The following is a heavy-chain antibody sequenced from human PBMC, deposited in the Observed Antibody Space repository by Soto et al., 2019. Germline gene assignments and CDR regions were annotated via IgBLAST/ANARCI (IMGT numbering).Heavy chain of an antibody. J-gene: IGHJ4*02. Sequence: ASVKVSCKASGYTFTSHYMHWVRQAPGQGLEWMGIIYSSEGGTHYAQKFQGRITMTRDTSASTVYMELRGLRSDDTAIYYCARPMHSGYDLDGYWGQGTLVTVSS. CDR3: ARPMHSGYDLDGY. D-gene: IGHD5-12*01. V-gene: IGHV1-46*01. CDR1: GYTFTSHY. CDR2: IYSSEGGT.